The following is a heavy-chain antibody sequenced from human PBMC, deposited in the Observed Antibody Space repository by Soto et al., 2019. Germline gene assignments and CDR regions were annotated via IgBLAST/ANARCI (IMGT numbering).Heavy chain of an antibody. J-gene: IGHJ3*02. CDR1: GFTFSSYA. D-gene: IGHD2-15*01. Sequence: GGSLRLSCAASGFTFSSYAMSWVRQAPGKGLEWVSAISGSGGSTYYADSVKGRFTISRDNSKNTLYLQMNSLRAEDTAVYYCAKRLYCSAGGGCVSGASDIWGQGIMVTVSS. CDR2: ISGSGGST. V-gene: IGHV3-23*01. CDR3: AKRLYCSAGGGCVSGASDI.